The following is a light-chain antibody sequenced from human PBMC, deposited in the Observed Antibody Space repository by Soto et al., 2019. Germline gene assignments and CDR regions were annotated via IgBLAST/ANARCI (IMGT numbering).Light chain of an antibody. J-gene: IGKJ5*01. CDR1: QSVLYSSNNKNY. Sequence: DIVMTQSPDPLAVSLGERATINCKSSQSVLYSSNNKNYLAWYQQKPGQPPKLLIYWASTRESGVPDRFSGSGSGTDFPLTISSLQAEDVAVYYCQQYYNTPITFGQGTRLEIK. CDR3: QQYYNTPIT. V-gene: IGKV4-1*01. CDR2: WAS.